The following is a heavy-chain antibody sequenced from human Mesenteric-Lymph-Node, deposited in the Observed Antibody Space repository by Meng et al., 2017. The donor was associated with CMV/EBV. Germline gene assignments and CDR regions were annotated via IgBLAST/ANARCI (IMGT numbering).Heavy chain of an antibody. CDR1: GGPFSSYT. D-gene: IGHD6-13*01. J-gene: IGHJ5*02. CDR3: AGGIAAAGSRWFDP. V-gene: IGHV1-69*02. CDR2: IIPILGIA. Sequence: QVKLVQSGAEVKKPGSSVKVSCKASGGPFSSYTISWVRQAPGQGLEWMGRIIPILGIANYAQKFQGRVTITADKSTSTAYMELSSLRSEDTAVYYCAGGIAAAGSRWFDPWGQGTLVTVSS.